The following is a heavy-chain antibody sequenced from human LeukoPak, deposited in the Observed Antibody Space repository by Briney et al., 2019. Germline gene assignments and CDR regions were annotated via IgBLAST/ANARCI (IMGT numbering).Heavy chain of an antibody. Sequence: SETLSLTCTVSGGSISSGSYYWSWIRQPAGKGLEWIGRIYTSGSTNYNPSLKSRVTISRDTSKNQFSLNLSSVTAADTAVYYCARYREVGATVDYWGQGTLVTVSS. CDR2: IYTSGST. J-gene: IGHJ4*02. CDR1: GGSISSGSYY. D-gene: IGHD1-26*01. CDR3: ARYREVGATVDY. V-gene: IGHV4-61*02.